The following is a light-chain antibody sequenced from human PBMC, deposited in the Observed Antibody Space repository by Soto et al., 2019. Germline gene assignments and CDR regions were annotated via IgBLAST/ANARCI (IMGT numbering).Light chain of an antibody. CDR1: SSNIGAGYD. J-gene: IGLJ3*02. V-gene: IGLV1-40*01. CDR3: QSHDMRLSGV. CDR2: GNN. Sequence: QSVLTQPPSVSGAPGQRVTISCTGSSSNIGAGYDVHWYQQLPGTAPKLLIYGNNNRPSGVPDRFSGSKSGTSASLAITGLQDEDEADYYFQSHDMRLSGVFGGGTQLTVL.